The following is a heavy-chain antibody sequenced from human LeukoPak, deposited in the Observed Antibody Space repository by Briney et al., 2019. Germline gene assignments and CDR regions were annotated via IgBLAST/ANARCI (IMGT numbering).Heavy chain of an antibody. D-gene: IGHD6-19*01. Sequence: PSETLSLTCAVSGGSFSGYYWRWIRQPPGKGLEWIGEINHSGSTNYNPSLKSRVTISVDTSKNQFFLKLSSVTAADKAVYYCAIRSYSSGWWAIDYWGQGALVTVSS. CDR1: GGSFSGYY. J-gene: IGHJ4*02. CDR2: INHSGST. V-gene: IGHV4-34*01. CDR3: AIRSYSSGWWAIDY.